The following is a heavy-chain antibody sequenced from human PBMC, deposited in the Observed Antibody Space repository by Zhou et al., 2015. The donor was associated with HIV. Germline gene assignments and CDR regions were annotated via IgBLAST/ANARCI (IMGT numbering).Heavy chain of an antibody. J-gene: IGHJ3*02. Sequence: QVQLVQSGAEVKKPGSSVKVSCKASGGTFSSYAISWVRQAPGQGLEWMGGIIPIFGTANYAQKFQGRVTITADESTSTAYMELSSLRSEDTAVYYCAREGGRGYSGRHSKADAFDIWGQGTMVTSLQ. CDR2: IIPIFGTA. CDR1: GGTFSSYA. D-gene: IGHD5-12*01. CDR3: AREGGRGYSGRHSKADAFDI. V-gene: IGHV1-69*01.